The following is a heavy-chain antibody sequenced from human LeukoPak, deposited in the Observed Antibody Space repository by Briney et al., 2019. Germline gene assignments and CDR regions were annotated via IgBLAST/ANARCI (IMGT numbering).Heavy chain of an antibody. D-gene: IGHD5-18*01. CDR1: GYTFTSYG. CDR2: ISAYNGNT. J-gene: IGHJ4*02. V-gene: IGHV1-18*01. CDR3: ARIPGQLWLNGVYFDY. Sequence: ASVKVSCKASGYTFTSYGISWVRQAPGQGLEWMGWISAYNGNTNYAQKLQGRVTMTTDTSTSTAYMELRSLRSDDTAVYYCARIPGQLWLNGVYFDYWGQGTLVTVSS.